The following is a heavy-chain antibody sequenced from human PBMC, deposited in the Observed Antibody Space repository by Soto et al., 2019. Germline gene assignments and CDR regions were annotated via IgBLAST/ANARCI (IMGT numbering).Heavy chain of an antibody. D-gene: IGHD3-10*01. J-gene: IGHJ5*02. CDR1: GGSCSGYY. Sequence: PSETLSLTCAVYGGSCSGYYWSWIRQPPGKGLEWIGEINHSGSTNYNPSLKSRVTISVDTSKNQFSLKLSSVTAADTAVYYCARAGAGSYSRGRSWFDPWGQGTLVTVSS. CDR2: INHSGST. CDR3: ARAGAGSYSRGRSWFDP. V-gene: IGHV4-34*01.